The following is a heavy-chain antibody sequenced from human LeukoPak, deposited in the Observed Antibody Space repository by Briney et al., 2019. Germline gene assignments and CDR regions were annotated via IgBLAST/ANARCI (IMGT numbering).Heavy chain of an antibody. D-gene: IGHD6-19*01. CDR1: GYTFTSYY. CDR2: INPSGGST. Sequence: ASVKVSCTASGYTFTSYYMHWVRQAPGQGLEWMGIINPSGGSTSYAQKFQGRVTMTRDTSASTVYMELRSLRSDDTAVYYCAREGTGFSSGWFWFDSWGQGTLVTVSS. J-gene: IGHJ5*01. V-gene: IGHV1-46*01. CDR3: AREGTGFSSGWFWFDS.